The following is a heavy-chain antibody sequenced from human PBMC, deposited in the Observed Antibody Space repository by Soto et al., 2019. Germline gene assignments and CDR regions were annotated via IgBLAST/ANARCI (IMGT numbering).Heavy chain of an antibody. V-gene: IGHV4-39*01. CDR3: ARHYSLREYYYDSSGYPDY. CDR2: IYYSGST. D-gene: IGHD3-22*01. Sequence: SETLSLTCTVSGGSISSSSYYWGWIRQPPGKGLEWIGSIYYSGSTYYNPSLKSRVTISVDTSKNQFSLKLSSVTAADTAVYYCARHYSLREYYYDSSGYPDYWGQGTRVTVSS. J-gene: IGHJ4*02. CDR1: GGSISSSSYY.